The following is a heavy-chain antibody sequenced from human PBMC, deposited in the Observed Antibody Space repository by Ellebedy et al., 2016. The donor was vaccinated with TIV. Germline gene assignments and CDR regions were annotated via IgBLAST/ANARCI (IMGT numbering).Heavy chain of an antibody. CDR2: IIALVNAA. CDR1: GGTFSSYG. J-gene: IGHJ5*01. Sequence: AASVKVSCKASGGTFSSYGINWVRHAPGQGLEWMGAIIALVNAARYAQKFQDRVTISADTSTTTAYMELRSLTSQATAVYYCAKTFSGTYFFESWGQGTLVTVS. CDR3: AKTFSGTYFFES. D-gene: IGHD1-26*01. V-gene: IGHV1-69*06.